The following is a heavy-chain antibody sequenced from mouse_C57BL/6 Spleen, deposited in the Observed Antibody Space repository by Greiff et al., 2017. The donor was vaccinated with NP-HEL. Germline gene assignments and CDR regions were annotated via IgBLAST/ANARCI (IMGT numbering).Heavy chain of an antibody. J-gene: IGHJ3*01. D-gene: IGHD2-2*01. Sequence: EVQLQQSGAELVRPGASVKLSCTASGFNIKDDYMHWVKQRPEQGLEWIGWFDPEKGDTEYASKFQGKATITADTSSNTADLQFSSLTSGDTAVYYCTTLLVKTTGFAYWGQGTLVTVSA. V-gene: IGHV14-4*01. CDR3: TTLLVKTTGFAY. CDR2: FDPEKGDT. CDR1: GFNIKDDY.